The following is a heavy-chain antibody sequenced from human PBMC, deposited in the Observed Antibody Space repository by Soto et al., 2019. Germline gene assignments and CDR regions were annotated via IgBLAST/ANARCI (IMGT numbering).Heavy chain of an antibody. CDR3: ATGITIFGVVPYYYGMDV. D-gene: IGHD3-3*01. V-gene: IGHV1-24*01. CDR1: GYTLTELS. J-gene: IGHJ6*04. CDR2: FDPEDGET. Sequence: ASVKVSCKVSGYTLTELSMHWVRQAPGKGLEWMGGFDPEDGETIYAQKFQGRVTMTEDTSTDTAYMELSSLRSEDTAVYYCATGITIFGVVPYYYGMDVWGTGTTVIV.